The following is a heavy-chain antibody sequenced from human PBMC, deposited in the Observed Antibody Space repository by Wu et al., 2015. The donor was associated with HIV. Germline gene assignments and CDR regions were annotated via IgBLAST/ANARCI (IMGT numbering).Heavy chain of an antibody. J-gene: IGHJ3*02. CDR3: ARPKDFRGVDAFDI. CDR1: GYSISSGYY. CDR2: IYHSGST. D-gene: IGHD3-3*01. V-gene: IGHV4-38-2*01. Sequence: QVQLQESGPGLVKPSETLSLTCAVSGYSISSGYYWGWIRQPPGKGLEWIGSIYHSGSTYYNPSLKSRVTISVDTSKKQFSLKLSSVTAADTAVYYCARPKDFRGVDAFDIWGQGTMVTVSS.